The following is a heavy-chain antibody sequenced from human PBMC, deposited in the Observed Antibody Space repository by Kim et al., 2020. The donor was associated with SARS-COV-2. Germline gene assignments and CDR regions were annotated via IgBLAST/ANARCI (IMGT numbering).Heavy chain of an antibody. J-gene: IGHJ4*02. CDR1: GYTFTSYG. V-gene: IGHV1-18*01. Sequence: ASVKVSCKASGYTFTSYGISWVRQAPGQGLEWMGWISAYNGNTNYAQKLQGRVTMTTDTSTSTAYMELRSLRSDDTAVYYCARDAPFSPDRPNNFDYWGQGTLVTVSS. CDR2: ISAYNGNT. CDR3: ARDAPFSPDRPNNFDY.